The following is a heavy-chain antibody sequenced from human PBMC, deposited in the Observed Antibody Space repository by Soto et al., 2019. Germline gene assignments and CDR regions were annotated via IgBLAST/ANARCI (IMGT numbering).Heavy chain of an antibody. J-gene: IGHJ4*02. CDR3: AVVIPRDY. Sequence: EVHLVESGGGLVQPGGSLRLSCAASAFTFSRYWMHWVRQAPGKGLVWVSRINSDGSTTSYGDSVKGRFTISRDNAKNTLYLQMNSLRAEDTAVYYCAVVIPRDYWGQGTLVTVSS. CDR1: AFTFSRYW. D-gene: IGHD2-21*01. CDR2: INSDGSTT. V-gene: IGHV3-74*01.